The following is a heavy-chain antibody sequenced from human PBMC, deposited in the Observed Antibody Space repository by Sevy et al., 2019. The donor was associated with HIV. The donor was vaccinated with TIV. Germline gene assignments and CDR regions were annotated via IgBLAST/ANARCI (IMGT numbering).Heavy chain of an antibody. CDR2: INPTSGGT. Sequence: ASVKVSCKASGYTFIGYYVHWVRQAPGQGPEWMGWINPTSGGTYYAQKFQGRVTMTTDTSINTAYMDLSRLRSDDTAVYYCVSLLFVGPGHGTDVWGQGSTVTVSS. V-gene: IGHV1-2*02. CDR3: VSLLFVGPGHGTDV. J-gene: IGHJ6*02. CDR1: GYTFIGYY. D-gene: IGHD3-10*01.